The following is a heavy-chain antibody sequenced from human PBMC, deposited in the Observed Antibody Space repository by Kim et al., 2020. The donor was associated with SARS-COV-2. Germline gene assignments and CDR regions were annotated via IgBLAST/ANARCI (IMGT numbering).Heavy chain of an antibody. J-gene: IGHJ5*02. Sequence: GGSLRLSCAASGFTFSSYGMHWVRQAPGKGLEWVAVIWYDGSNKYYADSVKGRFTISRDNSKNTLYLQMNSLRAEDTAVYYCARDRVDSSGWYGNWFDPWGQGTLVTVSS. CDR3: ARDRVDSSGWYGNWFDP. D-gene: IGHD6-19*01. CDR2: IWYDGSNK. V-gene: IGHV3-33*01. CDR1: GFTFSSYG.